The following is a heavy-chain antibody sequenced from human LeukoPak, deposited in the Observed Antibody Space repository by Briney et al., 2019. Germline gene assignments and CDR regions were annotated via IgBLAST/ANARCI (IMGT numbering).Heavy chain of an antibody. V-gene: IGHV3-21*01. CDR1: GFTFSSYW. J-gene: IGHJ4*02. CDR2: ISSSSSYI. D-gene: IGHD3-22*01. Sequence: GGSLRLSCAASGFTFSSYWMTWVRQAPGKGLEWVSSISSSSSYIYYADSVKGRFTISRDNAKNSLYLQMNSLRAEDTAVYYCARDWRDSSGYFYYFDYWGQGTLVTVSS. CDR3: ARDWRDSSGYFYYFDY.